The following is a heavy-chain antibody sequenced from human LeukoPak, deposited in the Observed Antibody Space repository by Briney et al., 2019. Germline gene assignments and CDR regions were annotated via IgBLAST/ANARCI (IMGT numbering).Heavy chain of an antibody. CDR1: GGSISSGSYY. CDR3: ARLGVGASGWYYYYYYYMDV. CDR2: IYTSGST. D-gene: IGHD6-19*01. V-gene: IGHV4-61*02. Sequence: SETLSLTCTVSGGSISSGSYYWSWIRQPAGKGLEWIGRIYTSGSTNYNPSLKSRVTISVDTSKNQFSLKLSSVTAADTAVYYCARLGVGASGWYYYYYYYMDVWGKGTTVTISS. J-gene: IGHJ6*03.